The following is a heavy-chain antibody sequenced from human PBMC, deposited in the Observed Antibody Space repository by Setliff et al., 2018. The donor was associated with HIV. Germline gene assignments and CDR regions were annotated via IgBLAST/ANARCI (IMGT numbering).Heavy chain of an antibody. CDR1: GDSINSGTYY. D-gene: IGHD6-6*01. Sequence: SETLSLTCTVSGDSINSGTYYWSWIRQPAGKGLEWIGRLHLSGDTNYNPSLKSRVTMSIDTSKNQFSLNLTSVTAADTAVYYCARKEVIGPRRLYYYLDLWGRGTLVTVSS. CDR2: LHLSGDT. J-gene: IGHJ2*01. CDR3: ARKEVIGPRRLYYYLDL. V-gene: IGHV4-61*02.